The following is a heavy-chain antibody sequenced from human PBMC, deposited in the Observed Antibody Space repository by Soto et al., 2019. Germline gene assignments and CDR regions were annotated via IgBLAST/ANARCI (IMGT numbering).Heavy chain of an antibody. Sequence: SETLSLTCTVSGGSISSYYWSWIRQPPGKGLEWIGYIYYSGSTNYNPSLKSRVTISVDTSKNQFSLKLSSVTAADTAVYYCARVSGYDYFDYWGQGTLVTVSS. V-gene: IGHV4-59*01. CDR1: GGSISSYY. J-gene: IGHJ4*02. D-gene: IGHD5-12*01. CDR3: ARVSGYDYFDY. CDR2: IYYSGST.